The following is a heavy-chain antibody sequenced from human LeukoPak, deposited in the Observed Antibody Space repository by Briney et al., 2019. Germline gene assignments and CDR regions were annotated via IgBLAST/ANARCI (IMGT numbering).Heavy chain of an antibody. V-gene: IGHV1-18*01. D-gene: IGHD3-10*01. CDR1: GYTFTSYG. CDR2: ISAYNGNT. J-gene: IGHJ5*02. CDR3: ARDKGSITMVRGVNYWFDP. Sequence: GASVKVSCKASGYTFTSYGISWERQAPGQGLEWVGWISAYNGNTNYAQKLEGRVTMTTDTSTSTAYMELRSLRSDDTAVYYCARDKGSITMVRGVNYWFDPWGQGTLVTVSS.